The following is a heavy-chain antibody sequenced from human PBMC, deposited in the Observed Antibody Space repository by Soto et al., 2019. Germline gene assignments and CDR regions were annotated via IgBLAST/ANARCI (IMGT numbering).Heavy chain of an antibody. J-gene: IGHJ6*02. CDR3: ARLHGYCISSSCHGHYAMDV. CDR1: SASISSSSYT. CDR2: IYYSGTT. V-gene: IGHV4-39*01. D-gene: IGHD2-2*01. Sequence: QLQLQESGPGLVKPSETLSLTCTVSSASISSSSYTWGWIRQPPGTGLEWIGSIYYSGTTYYNPSLNSRVTVSVDTSKKQFSLKVTSVTAADTAVYYCARLHGYCISSSCHGHYAMDVWGQGTTVTVSS.